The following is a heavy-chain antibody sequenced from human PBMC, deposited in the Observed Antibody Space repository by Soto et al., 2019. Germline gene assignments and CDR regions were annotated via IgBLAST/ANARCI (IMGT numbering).Heavy chain of an antibody. J-gene: IGHJ6*02. CDR3: ARPLYDFWSGYNYYYYGMDV. V-gene: IGHV4-34*01. CDR1: GGSFSAYY. CDR2: INHSGGT. Sequence: SETLALTWAVYGGSFSAYYWSWIRQPPGKGLEWIGEINHSGGTSYNPSLKSRVTISVDTSKNQFSLKLSSVTAADTAVYYCARPLYDFWSGYNYYYYGMDVWGQGTTVTVSS. D-gene: IGHD3-3*01.